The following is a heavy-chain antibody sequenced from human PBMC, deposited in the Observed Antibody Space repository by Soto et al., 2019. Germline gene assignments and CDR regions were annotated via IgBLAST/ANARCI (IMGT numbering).Heavy chain of an antibody. CDR1: GGSISSYY. V-gene: IGHV4-59*08. CDR3: ARHARYYDILTGYSTLSWFDP. D-gene: IGHD3-9*01. Sequence: QVQLQESGPGLVKPSETLSLTCTVSGGSISSYYWSWIRQPPGKGLEWIGYIYYSGSTNYNPSLNSRVTIPVDTSKNQFSLKLSSVTAADTAVYYCARHARYYDILTGYSTLSWFDPWGQGTLVTVSS. J-gene: IGHJ5*02. CDR2: IYYSGST.